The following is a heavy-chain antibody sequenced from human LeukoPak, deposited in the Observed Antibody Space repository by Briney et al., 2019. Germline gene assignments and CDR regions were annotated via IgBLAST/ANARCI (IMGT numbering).Heavy chain of an antibody. CDR3: ARSIMIFGVARGLGDWFDP. CDR2: ISYDGSNK. D-gene: IGHD3-3*01. V-gene: IGHV3-30-3*01. Sequence: GGSLRLSCAASGLAVSSKYMSWVRQAPGKGLEWVALISYDGSNKYYADSVKGRFTISRDNSKNTLYLQMNSLRAEDTAVYYCARSIMIFGVARGLGDWFDPWGQGTLVTVSS. CDR1: GLAVSSKY. J-gene: IGHJ5*02.